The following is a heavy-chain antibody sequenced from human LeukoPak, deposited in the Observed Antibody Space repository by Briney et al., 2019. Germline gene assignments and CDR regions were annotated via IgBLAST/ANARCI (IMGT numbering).Heavy chain of an antibody. Sequence: SETLSLTCAVYGGSFSGYYWSWIRQPPAKGREWIGEINHRGSTNYNPSLKSRVTISVDTSKNQFSLKLSSVTAADTAVYYCARLKRRGTYYYDSSGYSYFDYWGQGTLVTVSS. CDR3: ARLKRRGTYYYDSSGYSYFDY. CDR2: INHRGST. J-gene: IGHJ4*02. D-gene: IGHD3-22*01. V-gene: IGHV4-34*01. CDR1: GGSFSGYY.